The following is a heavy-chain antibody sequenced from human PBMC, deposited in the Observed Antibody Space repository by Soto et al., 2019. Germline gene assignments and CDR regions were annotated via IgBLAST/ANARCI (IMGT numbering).Heavy chain of an antibody. V-gene: IGHV3-48*02. CDR3: VRGRANFYFDF. Sequence: GGSLRLSCKASGFTFSGYSMDWVRQAPGKGLEWIAYISGGGVPVYYADSVKGRFTISRDNAKNSLYLQMNHLRDEDTAIYYCVRGRANFYFDFWGQGALVTVSS. J-gene: IGHJ4*02. D-gene: IGHD1-1*01. CDR2: ISGGGVPV. CDR1: GFTFSGYS.